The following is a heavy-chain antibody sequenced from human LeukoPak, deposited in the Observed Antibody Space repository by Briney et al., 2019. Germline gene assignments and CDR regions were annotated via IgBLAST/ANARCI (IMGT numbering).Heavy chain of an antibody. D-gene: IGHD5-18*01. CDR1: GGTFSSYA. V-gene: IGHV1-69*04. J-gene: IGHJ4*02. Sequence: SVKVSCKASGGTFSSYAISWVRQAPGQGLEWMGRIIPILGIANYAQKFQGRVTITADKSTSTAYMELSSLRSEDTAVYYCARDYFGDGYSYGYCDYWGQGTLVTVSS. CDR2: IIPILGIA. CDR3: ARDYFGDGYSYGYCDY.